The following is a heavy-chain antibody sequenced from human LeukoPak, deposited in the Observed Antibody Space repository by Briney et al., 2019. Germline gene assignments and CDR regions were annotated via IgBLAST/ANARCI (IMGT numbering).Heavy chain of an antibody. CDR2: IIPIFGTA. Sequence: SVKVSCKASGYTFTSYGISWVRQAPGQGLEWMGGIIPIFGTANYAQKFQGRVTITTDESTSTAYMELSSLRSEDTAVYYCARGPRNVDYYDSSGLWDWGQGTLVTVSS. V-gene: IGHV1-69*05. D-gene: IGHD3-22*01. CDR1: GYTFTSYG. CDR3: ARGPRNVDYYDSSGLWD. J-gene: IGHJ4*02.